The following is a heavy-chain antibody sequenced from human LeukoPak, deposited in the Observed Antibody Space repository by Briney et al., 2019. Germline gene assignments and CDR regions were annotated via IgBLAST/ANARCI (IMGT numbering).Heavy chain of an antibody. D-gene: IGHD4-17*01. J-gene: IGHJ3*02. V-gene: IGHV1-69*02. CDR3: ARTTTVTWGAFDI. CDR2: IIPILGIA. Sequence: SVKVSCKASGYTFTGYYMHWVRQAPGQGLEWMGRIIPILGIANYAQKFQGRVTITADKSTSTAYMELSSLRSEDTAVYYCARTTTVTWGAFDIWGQGTMVTVSS. CDR1: GYTFTGYY.